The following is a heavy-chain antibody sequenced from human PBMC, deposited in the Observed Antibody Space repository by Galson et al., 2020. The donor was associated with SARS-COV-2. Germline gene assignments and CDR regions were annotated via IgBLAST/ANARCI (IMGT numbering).Heavy chain of an antibody. D-gene: IGHD3-3*01. V-gene: IGHV2-5*01. CDR3: AHSAPSSLTIFGVVIVKDYFDY. CDR1: GFSLTTSGVG. CDR2: IYWNDDK. Sequence: ESGPTLVKPKQTLTLTCTFSGFSLTTSGVGMGWIRQPHGKALEWLALIYWNDDKRYSPSLKSRLTITKDTSKNQVVLTMTNMDPVDTATYFCAHSAPSSLTIFGVVIVKDYFDYWGQGTLVTVSS. J-gene: IGHJ4*02.